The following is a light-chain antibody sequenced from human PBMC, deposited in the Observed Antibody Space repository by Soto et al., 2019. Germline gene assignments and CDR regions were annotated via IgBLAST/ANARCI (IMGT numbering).Light chain of an antibody. V-gene: IGLV3-21*02. J-gene: IGLJ1*01. Sequence: SYELTQPPSVSVAPGQTARITCGGSNIGSKSVHWYQQKPGQAPVLVVYDDSARPSGIPERFSGSNPGKTATLTISRVEAGDEADYYCQVWDSSSDHYVFGNGTKVT. CDR2: DDS. CDR1: NIGSKS. CDR3: QVWDSSSDHYV.